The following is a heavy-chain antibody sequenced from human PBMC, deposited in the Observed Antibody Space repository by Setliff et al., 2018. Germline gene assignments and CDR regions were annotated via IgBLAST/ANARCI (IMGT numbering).Heavy chain of an antibody. CDR3: AISTLSICSGGSCPNAFDV. Sequence: ASVKVSCKTSGYTFNDYGIAWVRQAPGQGLEWMGWISPHTGNTYYTPKLHGRVTLTTDTSASTAYMELRSLGSDDTAVYYCAISTLSICSGGSCPNAFDVWGQGTMVTVSS. D-gene: IGHD2-15*01. J-gene: IGHJ3*01. CDR1: GYTFNDYG. V-gene: IGHV1-18*01. CDR2: ISPHTGNT.